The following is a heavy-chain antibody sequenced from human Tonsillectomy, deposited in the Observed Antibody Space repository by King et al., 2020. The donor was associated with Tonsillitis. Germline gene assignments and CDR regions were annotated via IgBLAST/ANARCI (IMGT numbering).Heavy chain of an antibody. Sequence: VQLVESGGGLIQPGRSLRLSCTASGFTFGDYAVSWVRQAPGKGLEWVGFIRSKAYGGTTEYAASVEGRFTISRDDAKSIAYLQMRSLKTEDTALYYCTRGYYDFWSGYYTGYFDYWGQGTLVTVSS. CDR3: TRGYYDFWSGYYTGYFDY. D-gene: IGHD3-3*01. CDR2: IRSKAYGGTT. J-gene: IGHJ4*02. CDR1: GFTFGDYA. V-gene: IGHV3-49*04.